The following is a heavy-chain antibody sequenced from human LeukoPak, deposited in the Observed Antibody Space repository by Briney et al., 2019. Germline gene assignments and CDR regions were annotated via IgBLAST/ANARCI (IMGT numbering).Heavy chain of an antibody. J-gene: IGHJ6*02. Sequence: GGSLRLSCAVSGFTFSGFWMSWSRQAPGKGLEWVASINSDGSEGYYADVVKGRFTISRDNTKNSLYLQINSLRAEDTAVYYCARDRANYRGYYYYYGMDVWGQGTTVTVSS. CDR1: GFTFSGFW. CDR2: INSDGSEG. CDR3: ARDRANYRGYYYYYGMDV. V-gene: IGHV3-7*03. D-gene: IGHD1-7*01.